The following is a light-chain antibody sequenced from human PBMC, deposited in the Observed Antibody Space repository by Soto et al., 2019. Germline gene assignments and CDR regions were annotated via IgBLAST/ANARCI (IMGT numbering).Light chain of an antibody. CDR1: QSVSIY. V-gene: IGKV3-11*01. CDR2: DAS. CDR3: QHRSNWRT. Sequence: EIVLTQSPATLSLSPGERATLSCRASQSVSIYFACYHQKPGQAPSLLIYDASNRATGLPASFSGSWCATDFTLTISILEHEDFGDYYCQHRSNWRTFGQGTKLEIK. J-gene: IGKJ2*01.